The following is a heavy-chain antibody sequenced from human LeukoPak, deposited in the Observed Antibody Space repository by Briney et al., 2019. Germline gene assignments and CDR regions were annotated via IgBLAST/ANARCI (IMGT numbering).Heavy chain of an antibody. CDR3: AKDGSITAAGGFDP. Sequence: GGSLRLSCAASGFRFSSYGMHWVRQAPGKGLEWVAVLSYDGSNKYYADSVKGRFTISRDKSKNTLDLQMNSLRAEDTAVYYCAKDGSITAAGGFDPWGQGTLVTVSS. CDR2: LSYDGSNK. J-gene: IGHJ5*02. V-gene: IGHV3-30*18. CDR1: GFRFSSYG. D-gene: IGHD6-13*01.